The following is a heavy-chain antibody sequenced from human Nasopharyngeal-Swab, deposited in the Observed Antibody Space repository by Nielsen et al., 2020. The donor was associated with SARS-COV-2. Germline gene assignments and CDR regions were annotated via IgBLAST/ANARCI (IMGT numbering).Heavy chain of an antibody. CDR3: AKDLTFNY. CDR2: ISGSGGST. CDR1: GFTFSSYA. Sequence: GESLKISCAASGFTFSSYAMSWVRQAPGKGLDWVSVISGSGGSTYYADSVKGRFTISRDNSKNILYLQMNSLRAEDTAVYYCAKDLTFNYWGQGTLVTVSS. V-gene: IGHV3-23*01. J-gene: IGHJ4*02.